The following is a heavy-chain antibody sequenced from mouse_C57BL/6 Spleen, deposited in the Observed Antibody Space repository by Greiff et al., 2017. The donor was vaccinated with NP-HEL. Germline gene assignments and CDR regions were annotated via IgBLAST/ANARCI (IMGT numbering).Heavy chain of an antibody. Sequence: VQLQQSVAELVRPGASVKLSCTASGFTIKNTYMHWVKQRPEQGLEWIGRIDPANGNTKYDPKFQGKATITADTSSNTAYLQLSSLTSEDTAIYYCARGEDYGSSYVCAYWGQGTLVTVSA. V-gene: IGHV14-3*01. CDR2: IDPANGNT. J-gene: IGHJ3*01. D-gene: IGHD1-1*01. CDR3: ARGEDYGSSYVCAY. CDR1: GFTIKNTY.